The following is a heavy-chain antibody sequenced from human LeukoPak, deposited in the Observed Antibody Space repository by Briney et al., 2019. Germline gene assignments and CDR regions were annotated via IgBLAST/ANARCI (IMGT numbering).Heavy chain of an antibody. Sequence: ASVKVSCKASGYTFTSYGISWVRQAPGQGLEWMGWIGAYNGNTNYAQKLQGRVTMTTDTSTSTAYMELRSLRSDDTAVYYCARGGPTPTGWFGELLPNFNDPYGMDVWGQGTTVTVSS. V-gene: IGHV1-18*01. J-gene: IGHJ6*02. CDR1: GYTFTSYG. D-gene: IGHD3-10*01. CDR2: IGAYNGNT. CDR3: ARGGPTPTGWFGELLPNFNDPYGMDV.